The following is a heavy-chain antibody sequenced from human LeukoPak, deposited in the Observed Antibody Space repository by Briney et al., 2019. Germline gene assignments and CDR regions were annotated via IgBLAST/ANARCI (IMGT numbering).Heavy chain of an antibody. J-gene: IGHJ4*02. CDR3: ARNLGYSSLDY. Sequence: PSETLSLTCAVSGYSISSGYYWGWIRRPPGRGLGWSGSINHSGRTYYNPSLKSRITISVDTSKNQFSLMLSSVTAADTAVYYCARNLGYSSLDYWGQGTLLTVSS. CDR1: GYSISSGYY. D-gene: IGHD6-13*01. V-gene: IGHV4-38-2*01. CDR2: INHSGRT.